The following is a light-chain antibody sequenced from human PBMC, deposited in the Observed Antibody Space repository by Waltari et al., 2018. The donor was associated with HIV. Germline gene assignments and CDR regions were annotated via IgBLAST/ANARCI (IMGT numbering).Light chain of an antibody. V-gene: IGKV1-5*03. CDR3: QQYNSYPLT. J-gene: IGKJ4*01. CDR2: KAS. CDR1: ESLSSW. Sequence: DTQMTQSPDTLSASVGARVTIVCRANESLSSWLAWYQQRPGMRPKLLIYKASVLGRGVSARFSGSGSGTNFALTISDLQADDVATYFCQQYNSYPLTFGGGTKVEI.